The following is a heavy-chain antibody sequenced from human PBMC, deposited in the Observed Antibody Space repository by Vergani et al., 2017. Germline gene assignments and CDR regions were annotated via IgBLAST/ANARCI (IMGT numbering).Heavy chain of an antibody. V-gene: IGHV3-23*01. CDR1: GFTFNHYA. Sequence: EVQLLESGGDLVQPGGSLRLSCAASGFTFNHYAMNWVRQAPGKGLEWVSGISGSGGSTYYAGSVKGRFTISRDSSKNTLYLQMNSLRAGDTAVYYCAKANPRDRGYDYLYYYHAMDVWGQGTTVTVSS. CDR3: AKANPRDRGYDYLYYYHAMDV. J-gene: IGHJ6*02. CDR2: ISGSGGST. D-gene: IGHD5-12*01.